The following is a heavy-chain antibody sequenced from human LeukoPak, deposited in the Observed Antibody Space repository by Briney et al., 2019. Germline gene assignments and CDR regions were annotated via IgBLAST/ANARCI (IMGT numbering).Heavy chain of an antibody. CDR3: AKHRSSYSGYEIVTNYFDY. D-gene: IGHD5-12*01. V-gene: IGHV1-18*01. Sequence: GASVKVSCKASGYTFTSYGINWVRQAPGQGVEWMGWVNGYNGNTDYAQKFRGRVTITTDTSTRTAYMELRSLSSDDTAVYYCAKHRSSYSGYEIVTNYFDYWGQGTLVTVSS. CDR2: VNGYNGNT. CDR1: GYTFTSYG. J-gene: IGHJ4*02.